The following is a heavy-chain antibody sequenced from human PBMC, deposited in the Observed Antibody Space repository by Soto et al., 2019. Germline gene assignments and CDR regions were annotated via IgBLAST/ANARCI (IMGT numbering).Heavy chain of an antibody. CDR3: ARQPAATFNWFDP. CDR2: IKQDGSEK. J-gene: IGHJ5*02. V-gene: IGHV3-7*01. D-gene: IGHD2-15*01. Sequence: PGGSLRLSCAASGFTFSSYWMSWVRQAPGKGLEWVANIKQDGSEKYYVDSVKGRFTISRDNAKNSLYLQMNSLRAEDTAVYYCARQPAATFNWFDPWGQGTLVTVSS. CDR1: GFTFSSYW.